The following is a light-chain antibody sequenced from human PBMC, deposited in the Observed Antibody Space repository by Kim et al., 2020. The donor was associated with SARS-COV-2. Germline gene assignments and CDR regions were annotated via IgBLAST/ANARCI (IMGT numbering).Light chain of an antibody. V-gene: IGKV3-15*01. CDR2: SAS. J-gene: IGKJ2*01. Sequence: SPEERATRSRVASQSISNNLALYQRRTRQPPLRLFYSASTRATVVPARFSGSGAGTDFSLTVCGLQSENFAIYNSHKYNDCPPGDTFGQGTKLEIK. CDR3: HKYNDCPPGDT. CDR1: QSISNN.